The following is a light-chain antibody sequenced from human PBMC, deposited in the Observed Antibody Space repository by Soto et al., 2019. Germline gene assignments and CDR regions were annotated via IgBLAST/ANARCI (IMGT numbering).Light chain of an antibody. CDR2: KAS. CDR1: QSISRL. Sequence: DIQMTQSPSTLSASVGDRVTITCRASQSISRLLAWYQQKPGKAPKVLIYKASSLERGVPSRFSGSGSWTEFTLTISSLQPDDFATYYCPQYNTYPWTFGQGNKVEIK. V-gene: IGKV1-5*03. CDR3: PQYNTYPWT. J-gene: IGKJ1*01.